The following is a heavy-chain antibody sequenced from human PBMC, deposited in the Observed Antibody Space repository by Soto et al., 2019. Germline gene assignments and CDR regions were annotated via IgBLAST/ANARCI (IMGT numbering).Heavy chain of an antibody. CDR1: GFTFSSYG. J-gene: IGHJ6*02. D-gene: IGHD4-17*01. Sequence: PGGSLRLSCAASGFTFSSYGMHRVRQAPGKGLEWVAVISYDGSNKYYADSVKGRFTISRDNSKNTLYLQTNSLRAEDTAVYYCAKEIRVDDYGDYGLPNYYYYGMDVWGQGTTVTVSS. CDR3: AKEIRVDDYGDYGLPNYYYYGMDV. V-gene: IGHV3-30*18. CDR2: ISYDGSNK.